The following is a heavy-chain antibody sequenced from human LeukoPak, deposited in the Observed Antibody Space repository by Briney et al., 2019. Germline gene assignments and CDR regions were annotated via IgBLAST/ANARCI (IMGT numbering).Heavy chain of an antibody. CDR2: IYYSGST. V-gene: IGHV4-61*01. J-gene: IGHJ2*01. D-gene: IGHD7-27*01. Sequence: PSETLSLTCTVSGGSVSSGSYYWSWIRQPPGKGLEWIGYIYYSGSTNYNPSLKSRVTISVDTSKNQFSLKLSSMTAADTAVYYCARANWGSKYFDLWGRGTLLTVSS. CDR3: ARANWGSKYFDL. CDR1: GGSVSSGSYY.